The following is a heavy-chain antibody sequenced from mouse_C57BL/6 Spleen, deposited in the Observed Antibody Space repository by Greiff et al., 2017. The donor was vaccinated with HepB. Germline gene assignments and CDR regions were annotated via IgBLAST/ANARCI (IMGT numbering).Heavy chain of an antibody. CDR3: ARFDDYDGAWFAY. V-gene: IGHV1-50*01. J-gene: IGHJ3*01. Sequence: VQLQQPGAELVKPGASVKLSCKASGYTFTSYWMQWVKQRPGQGLEWIGEIDPSDSYTNYNQKFKGKATLTVDTSSSTAYMQLSSLTSEDSAVYYCARFDDYDGAWFAYWGQGTLVTVSA. CDR2: IDPSDSYT. D-gene: IGHD2-4*01. CDR1: GYTFTSYW.